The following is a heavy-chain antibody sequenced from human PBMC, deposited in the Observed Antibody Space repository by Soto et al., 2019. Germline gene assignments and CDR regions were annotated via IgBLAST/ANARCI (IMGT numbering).Heavy chain of an antibody. CDR2: INHSGST. D-gene: IGHD3-10*01. Sequence: ETLSLTRAVYGGSFSGYYWSWIRQPPGKGLEWIGAINHSGSTNYNPSLKSRVTIPVDTSKNQFSLKLSSVTAADTAVYYCARGDYYGSGSYQGFDYWGQGTLVTVSS. J-gene: IGHJ4*02. V-gene: IGHV4-34*01. CDR3: ARGDYYGSGSYQGFDY. CDR1: GGSFSGYY.